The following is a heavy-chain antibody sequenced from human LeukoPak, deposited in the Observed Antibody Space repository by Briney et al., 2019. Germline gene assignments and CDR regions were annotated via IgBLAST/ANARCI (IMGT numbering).Heavy chain of an antibody. CDR3: ARILSHYMDY. CDR2: IYYSGST. J-gene: IGHJ4*02. D-gene: IGHD3-10*01. V-gene: IGHV4-31*03. Sequence: SETLSLTCTVSGGSISSGGYYWSWIRQHPGKGLEWIGYIYYSGSTYYNPSLKSRVTISVDTSKNQFSLKLSSVTATDTAVYYCARILSHYMDYWGQGTLVTVSS. CDR1: GGSISSGGYY.